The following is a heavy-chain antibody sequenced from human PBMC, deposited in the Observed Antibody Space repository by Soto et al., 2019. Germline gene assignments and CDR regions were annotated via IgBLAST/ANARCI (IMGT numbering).Heavy chain of an antibody. CDR2: IYYSGST. V-gene: IGHV4-59*08. CDR1: GGSISSYY. Sequence: SETLSLTCTVSGGSISSYYWSWIRQPPGKGLEWIGYIYYSGSTNYNPSLKSRVTISVDTSKNQFSLKLSSVTAADTAVYCCASAVLTGYYPNYSYYYMDVWGKGTTVTVSS. D-gene: IGHD3-9*01. CDR3: ASAVLTGYYPNYSYYYMDV. J-gene: IGHJ6*03.